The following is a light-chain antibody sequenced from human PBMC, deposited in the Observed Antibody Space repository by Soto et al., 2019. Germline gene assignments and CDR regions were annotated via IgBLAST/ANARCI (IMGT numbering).Light chain of an antibody. CDR3: QQDAGSPPT. V-gene: IGKV3-20*01. J-gene: IGKJ5*01. Sequence: EIVLTQAPGTMSLSPGERATLSCRASQSFSTSSLVWYQHIPDQAPRHLIYGALSRATGIPDRFSGSGSGTDFTLSISRLYPEDFAVYYCQQDAGSPPTFGQGTRLEIK. CDR1: QSFSTSS. CDR2: GAL.